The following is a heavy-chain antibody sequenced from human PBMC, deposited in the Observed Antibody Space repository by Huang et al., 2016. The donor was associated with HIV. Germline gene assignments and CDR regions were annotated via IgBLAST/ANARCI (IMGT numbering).Heavy chain of an antibody. CDR2: INHRGTA. CDR3: AREVMISFGGPFDP. D-gene: IGHD3-16*01. Sequence: QMYLQQWGAGLLKPSETLSLTCAVYGGSFTGSYWYWIRQSPGKGLDWNGQINHRGTATYNPSLESRVTMSVDTSKNQFSLKLTSLTAADTGVYYCAREVMISFGGPFDPWGQGTLVIVSS. V-gene: IGHV4-34*01. CDR1: GGSFTGSY. J-gene: IGHJ5*02.